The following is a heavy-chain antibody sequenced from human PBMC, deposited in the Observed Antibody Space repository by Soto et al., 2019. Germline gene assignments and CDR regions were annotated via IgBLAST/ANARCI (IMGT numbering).Heavy chain of an antibody. CDR3: AKVGPTTVTTTQGVPYYYYGMDV. J-gene: IGHJ6*02. Sequence: QVQLVESGGGVVQPGRSLRLSCAASGFTFSSYGMHWVRQAPGKGLEWVAVISYDGSNKYYADSVKGRFTISRDNSKNTLYLQMNSLRAEDTAVYYCAKVGPTTVTTTQGVPYYYYGMDVWGQGTTVTVSS. D-gene: IGHD4-17*01. V-gene: IGHV3-30*18. CDR2: ISYDGSNK. CDR1: GFTFSSYG.